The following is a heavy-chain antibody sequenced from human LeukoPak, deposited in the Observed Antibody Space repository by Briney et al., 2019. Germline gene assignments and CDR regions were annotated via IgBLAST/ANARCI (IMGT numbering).Heavy chain of an antibody. D-gene: IGHD6-19*01. CDR2: INPSGGST. J-gene: IGHJ4*02. Sequence: ASVKVSCKASGYTFTSYYMHWVRQAPGQGLEWMGIINPSGGSTSYAQKFQGRVTMTRDTSTSTVYMELSRLRSDDTAVYYCARASYSSGCGYWGQGTLVTVSS. CDR1: GYTFTSYY. CDR3: ARASYSSGCGY. V-gene: IGHV1-46*01.